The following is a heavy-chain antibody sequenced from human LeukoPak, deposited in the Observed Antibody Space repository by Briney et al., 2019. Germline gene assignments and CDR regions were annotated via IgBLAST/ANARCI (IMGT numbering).Heavy chain of an antibody. V-gene: IGHV1-8*01. CDR3: AIRYSSGWYTSYYYYYGMDV. D-gene: IGHD6-19*01. J-gene: IGHJ6*02. Sequence: ASVKVSCKASGHTFTSYDINWVRQATGQGLEWMGWMNPNSGNTGYAQKFQGRVTMTRNTSISTAYMELSSLRSEDTAVYYCAIRYSSGWYTSYYYYYGMDVWGQGTLVTVSS. CDR2: MNPNSGNT. CDR1: GHTFTSYD.